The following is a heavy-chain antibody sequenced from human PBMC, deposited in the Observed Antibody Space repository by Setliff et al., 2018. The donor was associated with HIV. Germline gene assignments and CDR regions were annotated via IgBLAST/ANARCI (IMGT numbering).Heavy chain of an antibody. D-gene: IGHD6-6*01. J-gene: IGHJ3*02. CDR3: ARGKQMSRRSDAFDI. CDR2: IDPTDGST. V-gene: IGHV1-46*01. Sequence: ASVKVSCKSSGYRLSNHFIHWVRQAPGQGLEWMEVIDPTDGSTSFTQKFQGRVTVTRDTSTSTVYMELSGLKSEDTAMYYCARGKQMSRRSDAFDIWGQGTKVTVSS. CDR1: GYRLSNHF.